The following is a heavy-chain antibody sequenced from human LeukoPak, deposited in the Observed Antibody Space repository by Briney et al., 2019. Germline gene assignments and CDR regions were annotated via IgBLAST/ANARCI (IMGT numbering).Heavy chain of an antibody. CDR2: INHSGRT. J-gene: IGHJ5*02. V-gene: IGHV4-34*01. D-gene: IGHD6-6*01. CDR3: ARHRGSSSEFDP. CDR1: GGSFSGYY. Sequence: SETLSLTCAVYGGSFSGYYWSWIRQPPGKGLEWIGEINHSGRTNYNPSLKSRVTMSVDTSKNQFSLKLSSVTAADTAVYYCARHRGSSSEFDPWGLGTLVTISS.